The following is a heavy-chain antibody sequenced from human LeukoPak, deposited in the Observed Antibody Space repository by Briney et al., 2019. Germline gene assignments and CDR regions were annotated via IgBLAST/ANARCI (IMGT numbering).Heavy chain of an antibody. D-gene: IGHD6-19*01. V-gene: IGHV3-30*02. J-gene: IGHJ4*02. CDR2: IRYDGNNK. CDR1: GFSFSFYD. CDR3: SILAVASDFDC. Sequence: PGGSLRLSCAASGFSFSFYDMHWVRRAPGKGLEWVAIIRYDGNNKYYVDSVKGRFTISRDNSKNTLYLQMNNLRVEDTAVYSCSILAVASDFDCWGQGTLVTVTS.